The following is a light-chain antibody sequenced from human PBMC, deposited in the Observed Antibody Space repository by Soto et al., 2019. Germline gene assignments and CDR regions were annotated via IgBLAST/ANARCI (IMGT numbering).Light chain of an antibody. CDR2: DVS. J-gene: IGLJ1*01. CDR3: SSYTSSTV. Sequence: QSALTQPASVSGSPGQSITISCTGTSSDVGGYNYVSWYQQHPGKAPKLMIYDVSNRPSGVSNRFSGSKSGNTASLTISGLQAEDAADYYCSSYTSSTVFGTGTKLTVL. V-gene: IGLV2-14*01. CDR1: SSDVGGYNY.